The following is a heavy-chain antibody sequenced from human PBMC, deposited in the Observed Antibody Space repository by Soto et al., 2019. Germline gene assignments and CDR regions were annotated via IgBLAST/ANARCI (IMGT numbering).Heavy chain of an antibody. J-gene: IGHJ4*02. CDR3: ARDRSAAGTTSPEHEFDY. CDR2: IIPIFGTA. D-gene: IGHD6-13*01. V-gene: IGHV1-69*13. CDR1: GGTFSSYA. Sequence: GASVKVSCKASGGTFSSYAISWVRQAPGQGLEWMGGIIPIFGTANYAQKFQGRVTITADESTSTAYMELSSLRSEDTAVYYCARDRSAAGTTSPEHEFDYWGQGTLVTVSS.